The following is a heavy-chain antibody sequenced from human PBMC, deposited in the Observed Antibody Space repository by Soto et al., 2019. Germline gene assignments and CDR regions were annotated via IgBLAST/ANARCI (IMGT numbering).Heavy chain of an antibody. CDR3: ARVLMTTVTTVWFDP. CDR2: IYTSGST. Sequence: KPSETLSLTCTVSGGSISSYYWSWIRQPAGKGLEWIGRIYTSGSTNYNPSLKSRVTMSVDTSKNQFSLKLSSVTAADTAVYYCARVLMTTVTTVWFDPWGQGTLVTVSS. V-gene: IGHV4-4*07. D-gene: IGHD4-17*01. CDR1: GGSISSYY. J-gene: IGHJ5*02.